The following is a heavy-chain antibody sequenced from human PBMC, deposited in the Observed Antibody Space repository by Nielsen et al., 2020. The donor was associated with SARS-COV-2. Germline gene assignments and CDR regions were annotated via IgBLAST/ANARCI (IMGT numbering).Heavy chain of an antibody. Sequence: GESLKISCAASGFTFDDYAMHWVRQAPGKGLEWVSAISGSGGSTYYADSVKGRFTISRDNSKNTLYLQMNSLRAEDTAVYYCAKRGLVYSSSWYFDYWGQGTLVTVSS. CDR3: AKRGLVYSSSWYFDY. V-gene: IGHV3-23*01. J-gene: IGHJ4*02. D-gene: IGHD6-6*01. CDR2: ISGSGGST. CDR1: GFTFDDYA.